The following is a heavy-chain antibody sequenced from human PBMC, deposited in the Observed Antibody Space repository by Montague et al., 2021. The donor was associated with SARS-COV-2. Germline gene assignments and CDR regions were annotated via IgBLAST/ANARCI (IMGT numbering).Heavy chain of an antibody. CDR3: AREGVGATTNDAFDI. V-gene: IGHV4-34*01. CDR1: GGSFSGYY. CDR2: INHSGST. Sequence: SETLSLTCAVYGGSFSGYYWSWIRQPPGKGLEWIGEINHSGSTNXXPSLKSRVTISVDTSKNQFSLKLSPVTAADTAVYYCAREGVGATTNDAFDIWGQGTMVTVSS. D-gene: IGHD1-26*01. J-gene: IGHJ3*02.